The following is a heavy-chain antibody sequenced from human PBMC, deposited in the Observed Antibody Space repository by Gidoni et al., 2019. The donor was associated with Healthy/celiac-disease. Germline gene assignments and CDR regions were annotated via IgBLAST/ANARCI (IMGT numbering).Heavy chain of an antibody. V-gene: IGHV3-21*01. J-gene: IGHJ4*02. Sequence: EVQLVESGGGLVKPGGSLRLSCAASGFTFSSYSMNWVRQAPGKGLEWVSSISSSSSYIYYADSVKGRFTISRDNAKNSLYLQMNSLRAEDTAVYYCARDGGGWGGYFDYWGQGTLVTVSS. CDR3: ARDGGGWGGYFDY. D-gene: IGHD6-19*01. CDR2: ISSSSSYI. CDR1: GFTFSSYS.